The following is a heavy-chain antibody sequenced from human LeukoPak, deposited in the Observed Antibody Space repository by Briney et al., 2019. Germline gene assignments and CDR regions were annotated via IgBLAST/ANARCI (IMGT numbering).Heavy chain of an antibody. V-gene: IGHV3-23*01. CDR1: GFTFSSYA. J-gene: IGHJ4*02. Sequence: GGSLRLSCAASGFTFSSYAMSWVRQAPGKGLEWVSAISGSGGSTYYADSVKGRFTISRHNSKNTLYLQMNSLRAEDTAVYYCAKLDCIPYSSGWAYWGQGTLVTVSS. CDR2: ISGSGGST. CDR3: AKLDCIPYSSGWAY. D-gene: IGHD6-19*01.